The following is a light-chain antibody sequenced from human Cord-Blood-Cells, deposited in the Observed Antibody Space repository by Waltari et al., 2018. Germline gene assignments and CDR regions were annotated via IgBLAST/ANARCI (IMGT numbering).Light chain of an antibody. Sequence: SYVLTQPPSVSVAPGKTARITCGGNNIGSKSVHWYQQKPGQAPVLVIYYDSDRPSGIPERFSGSNSGNTATLTISRVEAGDEAVYYCQVWDSGSDHVVFGGGTKLTVL. CDR3: QVWDSGSDHVV. J-gene: IGLJ2*01. V-gene: IGLV3-21*04. CDR1: NIGSKS. CDR2: YDS.